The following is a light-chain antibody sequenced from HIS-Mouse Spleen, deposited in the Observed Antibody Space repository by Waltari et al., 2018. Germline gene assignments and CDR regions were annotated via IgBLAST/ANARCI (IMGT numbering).Light chain of an antibody. Sequence: QSALTQPASVSGSPGQSITISCTGNSSDVGGYNYVSWYQQHPAKAPKLMIYEVSNRPSGVSNRFSGSKSGNTASLTISGLQAEDEADYYCSSYTSSSTLVFGGGTKLTVL. V-gene: IGLV2-14*01. CDR3: SSYTSSSTLV. CDR2: EVS. CDR1: SSDVGGYNY. J-gene: IGLJ2*01.